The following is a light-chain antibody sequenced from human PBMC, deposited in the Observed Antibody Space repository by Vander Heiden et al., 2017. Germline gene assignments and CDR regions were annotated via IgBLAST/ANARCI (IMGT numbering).Light chain of an antibody. CDR2: EVS. J-gene: IGLJ1*01. CDR3: SSYTSSSTLYV. CDR1: SSDVGGYNY. Sequence: QSALTQPDSVSGSPGQSITISCTGTSSDVGGYNYVSWYQQHPGKAPKLMIHEVSNRPSGVSNRFSGSKSGNTASLTISGLQAEDEADYYCSSYTSSSTLYVFGTGTKVTVL. V-gene: IGLV2-14*01.